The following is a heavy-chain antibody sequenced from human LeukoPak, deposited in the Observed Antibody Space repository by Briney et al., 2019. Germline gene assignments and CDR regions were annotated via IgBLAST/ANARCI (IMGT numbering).Heavy chain of an antibody. CDR3: ARDPTNTSGRYARSDY. J-gene: IGHJ4*02. D-gene: IGHD6-19*01. CDR2: ISAYNGDT. V-gene: IGHV1-18*01. Sequence: ASVKVSCKASGFTFTRYGITWVRQAPGQGLEWMGWISAYNGDTTYAQKLQGRVTMTRDPSTSTVYMELRSLNSDDTAVYYCARDPTNTSGRYARSDYWGQGTLVTVSS. CDR1: GFTFTRYG.